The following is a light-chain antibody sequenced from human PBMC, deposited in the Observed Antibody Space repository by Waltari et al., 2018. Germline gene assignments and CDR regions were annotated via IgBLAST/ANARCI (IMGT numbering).Light chain of an antibody. CDR3: CSYAGTSSMV. V-gene: IGLV2-23*02. CDR2: EVT. J-gene: IGLJ3*02. Sequence: QSALTPPASLSGSPGLSITISFNGTRRYVGAYHLVSWYQQHPGKAPKLIIFEVTKWPSGVSDRFSGSKSGNTATLTISGLQAEDEADYFCCSYAGTSSMVFGGGTKLTVL. CDR1: RRYVGAYHL.